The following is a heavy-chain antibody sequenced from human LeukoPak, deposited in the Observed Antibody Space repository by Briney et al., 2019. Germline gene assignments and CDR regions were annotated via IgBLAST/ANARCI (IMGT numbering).Heavy chain of an antibody. CDR2: ISSSGSTI. D-gene: IGHD6-19*01. J-gene: IGHJ4*02. V-gene: IGHV3-48*03. Sequence: GGSLRLSCTASGFTFGDYPMNWVHQAPGKGLEWVSYISSSGSTIYYADSVKGRFTISRDNAKNSLYLQMNSLRAEDTAVYYCAAGIAVAGTTATYYFDYWGQGTLVTVSS. CDR1: GFTFGDYP. CDR3: AAGIAVAGTTATYYFDY.